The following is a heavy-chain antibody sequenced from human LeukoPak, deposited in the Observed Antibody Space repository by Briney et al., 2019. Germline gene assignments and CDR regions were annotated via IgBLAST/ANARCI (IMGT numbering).Heavy chain of an antibody. CDR1: GFSLNTGGVG. CDR3: AHKPSTDYYGSRSYALNWFDP. CDR2: IYWNDNK. J-gene: IGHJ5*02. Sequence: SGPTLVKPTQTLTLTCTFSGFSLNTGGVGVGWIRQPPGKALEWLALIYWNDNKRYSPSLKSRLTITKDTSKNQVVLTMTNMDPVDTATYFCAHKPSTDYYGSRSYALNWFDPWGQGTLVTVSS. D-gene: IGHD3-10*01. V-gene: IGHV2-5*01.